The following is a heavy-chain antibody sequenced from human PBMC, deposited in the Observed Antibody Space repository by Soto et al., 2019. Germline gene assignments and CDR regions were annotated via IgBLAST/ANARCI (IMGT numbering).Heavy chain of an antibody. Sequence: QITLKESGPTVVQPTQTLTLTCSFSGFSLSTSAEGVAWIRQPPGKALEWLALIYWDDDERYSPFLKSRLTIAKDNSKNQVVLTMTNMDPVDTATYFCAHKGGRGAAMDVWGQGATVTVSS. CDR3: AHKGGRGAAMDV. CDR1: GFSLSTSAEG. V-gene: IGHV2-5*02. J-gene: IGHJ6*02. CDR2: IYWDDDE. D-gene: IGHD2-15*01.